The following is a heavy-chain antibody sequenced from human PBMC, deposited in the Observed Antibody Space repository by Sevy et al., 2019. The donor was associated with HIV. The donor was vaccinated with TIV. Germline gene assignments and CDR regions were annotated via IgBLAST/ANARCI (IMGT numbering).Heavy chain of an antibody. CDR2: ISAYNGNT. CDR3: ARDSYYYDSSGYGSP. J-gene: IGHJ4*02. Sequence: ASVKVSCKASGYTFTSYGISWVRQAPGQGLEWMGWISAYNGNTNYAQKLQGRVTMTTDTSTSKAYMELRSLRSDDTAVYYCARDSYYYDSSGYGSPWGQGTLVTVSS. V-gene: IGHV1-18*01. D-gene: IGHD3-22*01. CDR1: GYTFTSYG.